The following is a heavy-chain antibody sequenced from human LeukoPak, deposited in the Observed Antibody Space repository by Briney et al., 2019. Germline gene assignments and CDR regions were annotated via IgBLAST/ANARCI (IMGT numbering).Heavy chain of an antibody. J-gene: IGHJ4*02. CDR3: ARDHGYAFDY. CDR2: ISGSGGST. D-gene: IGHD5-12*01. V-gene: IGHV3-23*01. CDR1: GFTFSSYA. Sequence: GGSLRLSCAASGFTFSSYAMSWVRQAPGKGLEWVSAISGSGGSTYYADSVKGRFTISRDDAKNSLYLQMNSLRDEDTAVYYCARDHGYAFDYWGQGTLVTVSS.